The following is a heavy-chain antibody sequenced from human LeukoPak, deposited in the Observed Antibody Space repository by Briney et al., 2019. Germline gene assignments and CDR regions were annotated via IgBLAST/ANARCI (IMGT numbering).Heavy chain of an antibody. V-gene: IGHV1-46*01. Sequence: ASVKVSCKVSGYTLTELSMHWVRQAPGKGLEWMGRIIPSGGGTIYAQKFQGRVTMTRDTSTSTVYMELSSLRSEDTAVYYCARTMADSGTNYWGQGTLVTVSS. CDR2: IIPSGGGT. CDR3: ARTMADSGTNY. D-gene: IGHD1-26*01. J-gene: IGHJ4*02. CDR1: GYTLTELS.